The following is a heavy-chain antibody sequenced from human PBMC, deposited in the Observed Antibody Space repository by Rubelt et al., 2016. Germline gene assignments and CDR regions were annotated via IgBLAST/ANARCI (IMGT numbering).Heavy chain of an antibody. D-gene: IGHD3-3*01. CDR3: ARGRGYDFWSGILPFDY. Sequence: SYAQKFQGRVTITRDTSASTAYMELSSLRSEDTAVYYCARGRGYDFWSGILPFDYWGQGTLVTVSS. J-gene: IGHJ4*02. V-gene: IGHV1-3*01.